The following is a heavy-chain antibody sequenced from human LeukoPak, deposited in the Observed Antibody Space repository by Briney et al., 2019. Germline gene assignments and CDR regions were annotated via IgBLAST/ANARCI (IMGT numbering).Heavy chain of an antibody. V-gene: IGHV4-59*01. J-gene: IGHJ4*02. CDR3: ARGHYYDSSGSFDY. D-gene: IGHD3-22*01. CDR2: IYYSGST. Sequence: PSETLSLTYTVSGGSISSYYWSWIRQPPGKGLEWIGYIYYSGSTNYNPSLKSRVTISVDTSKNQFSLKLSSVTAADTAVYYCARGHYYDSSGSFDYWGQGTLVTVSS. CDR1: GGSISSYY.